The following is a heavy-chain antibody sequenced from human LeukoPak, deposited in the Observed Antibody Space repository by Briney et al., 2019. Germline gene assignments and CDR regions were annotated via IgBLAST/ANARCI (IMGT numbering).Heavy chain of an antibody. CDR2: IYYSGST. V-gene: IGHV4-59*08. CDR3: ATPAAGPGAEYSLY. J-gene: IGHJ1*01. Sequence: SETLSLTCAVYGGSFSGYYWSWIRQPPGKGLEWIGYIYYSGSTYYNPSLKSRVTISVDTSKNQFSLKLTSVTAADTAVYYCATPAAGPGAEYSLYWGQGTLVIVSS. CDR1: GGSFSGYY. D-gene: IGHD6-13*01.